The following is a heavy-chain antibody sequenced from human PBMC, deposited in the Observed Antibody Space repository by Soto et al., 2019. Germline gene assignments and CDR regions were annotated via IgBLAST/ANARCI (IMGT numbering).Heavy chain of an antibody. J-gene: IGHJ4*02. V-gene: IGHV4-59*01. D-gene: IGHD4-4*01. CDR2: IHDSGST. Sequence: SETLSLTCTVSGGSISSYYWSWIRQPPGKGLEWIGYIHDSGSTDYNPSLKSRLTMSVDMAKNQFSLKLNSLTAADTAVYYCARTTEKDGKEGLDYWAQRTLVTVSA. CDR3: ARTTEKDGKEGLDY. CDR1: GGSISSYY.